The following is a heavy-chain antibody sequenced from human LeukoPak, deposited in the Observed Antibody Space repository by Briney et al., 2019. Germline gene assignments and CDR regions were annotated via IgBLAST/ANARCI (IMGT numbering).Heavy chain of an antibody. CDR2: IIPIFGTA. V-gene: IGHV1-69*06. D-gene: IGHD2-8*01. CDR3: ARAGCTNGVCFKRGHHYYYMDV. CDR1: GGTFSSYA. J-gene: IGHJ6*03. Sequence: GSSVKVSCKASGGTFSSYAISWVRQAPGQGLEWMGGIIPIFGTANYAQKFQGRVTITADKSTSTAYMELSSLRSEDTAVYYCARAGCTNGVCFKRGHHYYYMDVWGKGTTVTVSS.